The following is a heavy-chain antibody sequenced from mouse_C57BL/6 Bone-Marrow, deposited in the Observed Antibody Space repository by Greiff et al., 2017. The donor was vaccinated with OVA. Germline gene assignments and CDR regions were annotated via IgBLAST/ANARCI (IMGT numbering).Heavy chain of an antibody. D-gene: IGHD1-1*01. CDR3: ARPHYGNYFDY. V-gene: IGHV8-8*01. CDR1: GFSLSTFGMG. CDR2: IWWDDDK. J-gene: IGHJ2*01. Sequence: QVTLKVSGPGILQPSQTLSLTCSFSGFSLSTFGMGVGWIRQPSGQGLEWLAHIWWDDDKYYNTALRSRLTISKNTSKNQVFLKIANVDTADTATYYCARPHYGNYFDYWGQGTTLTVSS.